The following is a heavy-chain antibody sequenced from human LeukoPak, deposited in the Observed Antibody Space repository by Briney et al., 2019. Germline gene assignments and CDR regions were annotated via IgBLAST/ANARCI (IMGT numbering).Heavy chain of an antibody. Sequence: SGGSLRLSCAASGFTFSSYWMSWVRQAPGKGLEWVANIKQDGSEKYYVDSVKGRFTISRDNAKNSLYLQMNSLRAEDTAVYYCARDPLLGVVPAALLGYYMDVWGKGTTVTVSS. D-gene: IGHD2-2*01. J-gene: IGHJ6*03. CDR2: IKQDGSEK. CDR1: GFTFSSYW. V-gene: IGHV3-7*01. CDR3: ARDPLLGVVPAALLGYYMDV.